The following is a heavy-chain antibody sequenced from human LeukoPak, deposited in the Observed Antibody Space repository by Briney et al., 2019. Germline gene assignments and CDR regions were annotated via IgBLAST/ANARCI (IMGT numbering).Heavy chain of an antibody. CDR1: GFTFSSYA. Sequence: GGSLRLSCAASGFTFSSYAMSWVRQAPGKGLEWVSAISGSGGSTYYADSVKGRFTISRGNSKNTLYLQVNGLRAEDTAVYYCAKDGGEVPAAIPYYFDYWGQGTLVTVSS. J-gene: IGHJ4*02. V-gene: IGHV3-23*01. D-gene: IGHD2-2*01. CDR2: ISGSGGST. CDR3: AKDGGEVPAAIPYYFDY.